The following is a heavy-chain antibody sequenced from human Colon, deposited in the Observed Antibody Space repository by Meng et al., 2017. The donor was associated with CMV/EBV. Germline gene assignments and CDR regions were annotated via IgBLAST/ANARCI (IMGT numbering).Heavy chain of an antibody. V-gene: IGHV1-2*02. Sequence: ASVKVSCKASGYTFINHYMHWVRQAPGQGLEWMGWINPDSGATNYAPQFQNRVTMTRDTSISAAYMEVTSLTFDDTAVYFCAKGTAATTVPDFDSWGQGTLVTVSS. D-gene: IGHD4-17*01. CDR1: GYTFINHY. J-gene: IGHJ4*02. CDR3: AKGTAATTVPDFDS. CDR2: INPDSGAT.